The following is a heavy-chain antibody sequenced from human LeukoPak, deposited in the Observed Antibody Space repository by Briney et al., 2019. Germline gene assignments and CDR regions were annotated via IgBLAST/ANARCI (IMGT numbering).Heavy chain of an antibody. Sequence: SETLSLTCTVSGGSVSSYYWSWIRQPPGKGLEWIGYIFYTGSTNYNPSLKSRVTISVLTSKNRFSLKLSSVTAADTAVYYCATLTGGDDAFDIWGQGTMVTVSS. CDR1: GGSVSSYY. CDR2: IFYTGST. CDR3: ATLTGGDDAFDI. V-gene: IGHV4-59*02. D-gene: IGHD4-23*01. J-gene: IGHJ3*02.